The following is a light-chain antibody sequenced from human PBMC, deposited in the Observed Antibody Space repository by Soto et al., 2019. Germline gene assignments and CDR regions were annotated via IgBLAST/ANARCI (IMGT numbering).Light chain of an antibody. CDR2: AAS. CDR3: QQSYSTLSIT. J-gene: IGKJ5*01. V-gene: IGKV1-39*01. Sequence: DIQMTQSPSSLSASVGDRVTITCRASESIARHLNWYQQKPGKAPKLLIYAASSLQNGVPSRFRSGGSRKDFPLTISNLQPEDFATYYCQQSYSTLSITFGQGTRLEIK. CDR1: ESIARH.